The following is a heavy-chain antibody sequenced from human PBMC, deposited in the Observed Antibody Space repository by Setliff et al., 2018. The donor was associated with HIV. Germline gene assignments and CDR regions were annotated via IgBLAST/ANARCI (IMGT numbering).Heavy chain of an antibody. CDR3: AREAYFFASGTYYFDS. D-gene: IGHD3-10*01. Sequence: SETLSLTCTASGGSISSHYWSWIRQPPGKGLEWIGSIHYSGSTNYNPSLKSRVTISVDTSKNQFSLKLSSVTAADTALYFCAREAYFFASGTYYFDSWGQGTLVTVSS. CDR1: GGSISSHY. CDR2: IHYSGST. V-gene: IGHV4-59*11. J-gene: IGHJ4*02.